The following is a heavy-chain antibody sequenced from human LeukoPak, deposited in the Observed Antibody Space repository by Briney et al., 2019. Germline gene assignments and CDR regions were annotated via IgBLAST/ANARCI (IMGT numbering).Heavy chain of an antibody. CDR1: GGSISSYY. Sequence: TSETLSLTCTVSGGSISSYYWSWIRQPPGKGLEWIGYIYYSGSTNYNPSLKSRVTISVDTSKNQFSLKLSSVTAADTAVYYCAHHYDFWSGYIDYWGQGTLVTVSS. CDR2: IYYSGST. CDR3: AHHYDFWSGYIDY. V-gene: IGHV4-59*01. J-gene: IGHJ4*02. D-gene: IGHD3-3*01.